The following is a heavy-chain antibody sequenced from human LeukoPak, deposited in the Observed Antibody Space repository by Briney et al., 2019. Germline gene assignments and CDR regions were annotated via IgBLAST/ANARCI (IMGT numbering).Heavy chain of an antibody. CDR1: GGSFSRYD. V-gene: IGHV4-34*01. CDR3: ARQQGYGELRGEDWFDP. CDR2: INDDRRT. J-gene: IGHJ5*02. Sequence: SETLSLTCAIYGGSFSRYDWSWIRQPPGKGLEWIAEINDDRRTNYNPSLKSRVTISLDTSTRQFSLKLSSVTAADTAVYFCARQQGYGELRGEDWFDPWGQGTLVTVSS. D-gene: IGHD3-10*01.